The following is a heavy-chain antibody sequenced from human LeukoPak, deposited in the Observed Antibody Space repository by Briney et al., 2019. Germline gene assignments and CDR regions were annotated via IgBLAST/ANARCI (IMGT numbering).Heavy chain of an antibody. CDR1: GLTFSSYA. CDR3: AKVIKISGVVIIRTSYFDY. V-gene: IGHV3-23*01. CDR2: ISGSGDST. J-gene: IGHJ4*02. D-gene: IGHD3-3*01. Sequence: GGSLRLSCAVSGLTFSSYAMSWVRQAPGKGLEWVSAISGSGDSTYYADSVQGRFTIFRDNSKNTLYLQMNGLRAEDTAVYYCAKVIKISGVVIIRTSYFDYWGQGTLVTVPS.